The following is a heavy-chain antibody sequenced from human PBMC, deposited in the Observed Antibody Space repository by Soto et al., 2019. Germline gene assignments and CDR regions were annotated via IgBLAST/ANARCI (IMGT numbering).Heavy chain of an antibody. CDR1: AFTFSSHW. Sequence: GGSLRLSCAASAFTFSSHWMHWVRQAPGKGLVWVSRLNNDGSTTYYADSVKGRFTISRDNAKNTLYLQMSSLRAEDTAVYYCARAALATRNAFDIWGQGAMVTVSS. CDR3: ARAALATRNAFDI. D-gene: IGHD5-12*01. J-gene: IGHJ3*02. V-gene: IGHV3-74*01. CDR2: LNNDGSTT.